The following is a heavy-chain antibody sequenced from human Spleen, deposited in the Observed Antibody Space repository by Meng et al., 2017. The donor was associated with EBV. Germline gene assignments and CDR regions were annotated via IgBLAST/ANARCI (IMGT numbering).Heavy chain of an antibody. J-gene: IGHJ4*02. CDR2: IHPNSGGT. Sequence: QVPRLLSGAAVQKPGSSMTVSCNALCSNFTGYYIHRVLSAPRQGLEWMGRIHPNSGGTDYAQKYQDRVTTTRDTSISTAYMELSSLRSDDTAIYYCASVRFCGGSCNWGYWGQGTLVTVSS. D-gene: IGHD2-15*01. CDR1: CSNFTGYY. V-gene: IGHV1-2*06. CDR3: ASVRFCGGSCNWGY.